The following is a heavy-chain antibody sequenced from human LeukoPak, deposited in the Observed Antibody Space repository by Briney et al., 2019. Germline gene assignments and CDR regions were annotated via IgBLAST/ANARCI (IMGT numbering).Heavy chain of an antibody. CDR2: ITDGGSST. Sequence: GGSLRLSCAASGFTFSNYGMNWVRQAPGKGLEWVSGITDGGSSTYYAESVKGRFTVSRDNSKNTLYLQMHSLRAEDTALYYCAKKDSQDMVDLDYWGQGTLVTVSS. CDR3: AKKDSQDMVDLDY. CDR1: GFTFSNYG. V-gene: IGHV3-23*01. J-gene: IGHJ4*02. D-gene: IGHD2-15*01.